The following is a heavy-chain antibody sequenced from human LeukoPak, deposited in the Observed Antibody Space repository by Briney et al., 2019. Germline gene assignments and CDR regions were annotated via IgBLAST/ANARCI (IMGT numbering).Heavy chain of an antibody. J-gene: IGHJ4*02. CDR3: AKCGPRAWEVVVPDASDY. CDR1: GFTFSSYV. CDR2: ISGSGGSA. V-gene: IGHV3-23*01. Sequence: PGGSLRLSCEASGFTFSSYVMSWVRQAPGKGLEWVSGISGSGGSAQYADSVKGRFTISRDNSKNTLHLQMNSLRVEDTAVYYCAKCGPRAWEVVVPDASDYWGQGTLVTVSS. D-gene: IGHD2-2*01.